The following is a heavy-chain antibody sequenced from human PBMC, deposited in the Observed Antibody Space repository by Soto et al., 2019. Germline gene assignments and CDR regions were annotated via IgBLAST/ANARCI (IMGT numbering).Heavy chain of an antibody. J-gene: IGHJ4*02. CDR2: ISGSGGST. CDR3: AKVLVIAVADAPDTGLYDY. CDR1: GFTFSSYA. D-gene: IGHD6-19*01. V-gene: IGHV3-23*01. Sequence: GGSLRLSCAASGFTFSSYAMSWVRQAPGKGLEWVSAISGSGGSTYYADSVKGRFTISRDNSKNTLYLQMNSLRAEDTAVYYCAKVLVIAVADAPDTGLYDYWGQGTLVTGSS.